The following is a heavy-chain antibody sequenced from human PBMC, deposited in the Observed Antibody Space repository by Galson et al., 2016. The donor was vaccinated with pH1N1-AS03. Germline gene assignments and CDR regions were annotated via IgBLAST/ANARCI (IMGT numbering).Heavy chain of an antibody. D-gene: IGHD1-26*01. CDR2: ISSDSTTI. V-gene: IGHV3-48*04. CDR1: GFTFNHYS. Sequence: SLRLSCAASGFTFNHYSMNWVRQAPGKGLEWVSYISSDSTTICYADSVKGRFTISRDNAKNSLYLQMNSLTAEDTAIYYCARTSGAYFGSAFDIWGQGTMVTVSS. CDR3: ARTSGAYFGSAFDI. J-gene: IGHJ3*02.